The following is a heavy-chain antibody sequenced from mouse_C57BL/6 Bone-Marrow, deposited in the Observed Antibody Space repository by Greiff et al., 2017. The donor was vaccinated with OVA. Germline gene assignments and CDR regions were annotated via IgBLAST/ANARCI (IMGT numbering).Heavy chain of an antibody. CDR3: AIVENIYCEYTLFDY. V-gene: IGHV1-74*01. CDR1: GYTFTSYW. D-gene: IGHD2-4*01. J-gene: IGHJ2*01. CDR2: IHPSDSDT. Sequence: VQLQQPGAELVKPGASVKVSCKASGYTFTSYWMHWVKQRPGQGLEWIGRIHPSDSDTNYNQKFKGKATLTVDKSSSTAYMQLSSLTSEDSAVYYCAIVENIYCEYTLFDYWYRGNTLTVTA.